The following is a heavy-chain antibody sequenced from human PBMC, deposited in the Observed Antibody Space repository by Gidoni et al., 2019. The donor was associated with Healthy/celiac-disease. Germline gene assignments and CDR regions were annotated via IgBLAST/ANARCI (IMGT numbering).Heavy chain of an antibody. CDR1: GGSISSSSCS. J-gene: IGHJ4*02. D-gene: IGHD6-19*01. V-gene: IGHV4-39*01. CDR2: IYYSGSP. CDR3: GSGWYLVY. Sequence: QLQLQESRPGLVKPSETLSLTCTVSGGSISSSSCSWGWIRQPPGKGLEWIGSIYYSGSPYYNPSLKSRVTISVDTSKNQFALKLSSVIAADTAVYYCGSGWYLVYWGQGTLVTVSS.